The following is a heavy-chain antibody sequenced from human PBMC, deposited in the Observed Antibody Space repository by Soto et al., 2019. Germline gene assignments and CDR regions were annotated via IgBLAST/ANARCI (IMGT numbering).Heavy chain of an antibody. J-gene: IGHJ4*02. CDR1: GYTFSSYY. V-gene: IGHV1-46*01. D-gene: IGHD1-7*01. CDR3: ARDLASETGTTY. CDR2: INPNSGNT. Sequence: QVQLVQSGTAVKKPGASVKVSCKTSGYTFSSYYIHWVRQAPGQGLEWMGIINPNSGNTSYAQKFQGRVTMTRDTSTSTVYMELSSLRSEDTAVYYCARDLASETGTTYWGQGTLVTVSS.